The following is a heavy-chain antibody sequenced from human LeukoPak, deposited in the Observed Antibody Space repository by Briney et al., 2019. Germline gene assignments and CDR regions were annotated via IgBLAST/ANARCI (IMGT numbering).Heavy chain of an antibody. Sequence: GGSLRLSCAASGFTVSSNYMSWVRQAPGKGLEWVSVIYSGGSTYYADSVKGRFTISRDNSKNTLYLQMNSLRAEDTAVYYCARAYHGPGIVNTLDVWGPGTMVTVSS. J-gene: IGHJ3*01. CDR2: IYSGGST. CDR1: GFTVSSNY. D-gene: IGHD3-10*01. CDR3: ARAYHGPGIVNTLDV. V-gene: IGHV3-53*01.